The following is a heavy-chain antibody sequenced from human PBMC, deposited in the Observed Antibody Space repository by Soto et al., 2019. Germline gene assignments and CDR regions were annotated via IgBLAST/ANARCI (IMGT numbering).Heavy chain of an antibody. CDR1: GFTFSSYA. D-gene: IGHD5-12*01. CDR3: AKEEDGSGDDPFFDY. CDR2: ISGDGGGT. V-gene: IGHV3-23*01. Sequence: EVQLLESGGGLVQPGGSLRLSCAASGFTFSSYAMNWVRQAPGKGLEWLSRISGDGGGTYYPDSVKGRFTISRDNYENTVYLQMNSLRVEDTAVYYCAKEEDGSGDDPFFDYWGRGILVSVSA. J-gene: IGHJ4*02.